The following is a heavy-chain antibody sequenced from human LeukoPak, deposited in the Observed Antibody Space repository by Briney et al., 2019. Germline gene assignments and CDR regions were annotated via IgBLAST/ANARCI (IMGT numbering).Heavy chain of an antibody. CDR3: AREGCTNGVCYIAWFDP. V-gene: IGHV4-61*02. J-gene: IGHJ5*02. CDR1: GGSISSGSYY. Sequence: SQTLSLTCTVSGGSISSGSYYWSWIRQPAGKGLEWIGRIYTSGSTNYNPSLKSRVTISVDTSKNQFSLKLSSVTAADTAVYYCAREGCTNGVCYIAWFDPWGQGTLVTVTS. D-gene: IGHD2-8*01. CDR2: IYTSGST.